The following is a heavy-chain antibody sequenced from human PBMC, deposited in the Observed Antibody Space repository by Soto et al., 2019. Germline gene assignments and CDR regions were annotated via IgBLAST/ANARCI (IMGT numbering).Heavy chain of an antibody. D-gene: IGHD6-13*01. CDR2: IYYSGST. Sequence: KPSETLSLTCTVSGGSISSSSYYWGWIRQPPGKGLEWIGSIYYSGSTYYNPSLKSRVTISVDTSKNQFSLKLSSVTAADTAVYYCATFASRYSRSYYYGMDVWGQGTTVTVSS. V-gene: IGHV4-39*01. CDR1: GGSISSSSYY. CDR3: ATFASRYSRSYYYGMDV. J-gene: IGHJ6*02.